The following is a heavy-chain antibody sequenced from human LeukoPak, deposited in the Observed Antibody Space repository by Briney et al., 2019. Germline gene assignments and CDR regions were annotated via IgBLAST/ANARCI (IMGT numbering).Heavy chain of an antibody. J-gene: IGHJ5*02. CDR2: ISSSSTCI. Sequence: GGSLRLSCAASGFTFTSYSMNWVRQAPGRGLEWVSSISSSSTCIYYADSVKGRFTISRDNAKNSLYLQMNSLRAEDTAVYYCARDSPRGYCSGGSCYAWFDPWGQGTLVTVSS. D-gene: IGHD2-15*01. CDR1: GFTFTSYS. V-gene: IGHV3-21*01. CDR3: ARDSPRGYCSGGSCYAWFDP.